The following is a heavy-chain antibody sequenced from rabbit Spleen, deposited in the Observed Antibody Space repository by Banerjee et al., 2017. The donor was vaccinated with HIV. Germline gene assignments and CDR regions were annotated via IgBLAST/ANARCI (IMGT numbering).Heavy chain of an antibody. D-gene: IGHD1-1*01. V-gene: IGHV1S45*01. J-gene: IGHJ4*01. CDR1: GFSFSDRDV. Sequence: EQLVESGGGLVQPEGSLTLTCKASGFSFSDRDVMCWVRQAPGKGLEWIACINAATGKPVYATWAKGRFTISRTSSTTVTLRMTSLTAADRATYFCARDLVGVIGWNFYLWGQGTLVTVS. CDR3: ARDLVGVIGWNFYL. CDR2: INAATGKP.